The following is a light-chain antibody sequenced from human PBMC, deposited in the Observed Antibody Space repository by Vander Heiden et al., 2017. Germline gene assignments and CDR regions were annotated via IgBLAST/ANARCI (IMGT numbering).Light chain of an antibody. CDR3: QQSYSTPLT. V-gene: IGKV1-39*01. CDR1: QSISSY. Sequence: IQMTQSLSSLSASVGDRVTITCRASQSISSYLNWYQQKPGKAAKLLMYAASSFQSGVPSRFSGSGSGTDFTLTISSLQPEDFATYYCQQSYSTPLTFGGGTKVEIK. J-gene: IGKJ4*01. CDR2: AAS.